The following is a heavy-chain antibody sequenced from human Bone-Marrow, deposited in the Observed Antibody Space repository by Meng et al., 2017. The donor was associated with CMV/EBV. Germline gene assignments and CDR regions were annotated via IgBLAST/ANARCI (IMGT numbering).Heavy chain of an antibody. CDR2: IRYDGSNK. Sequence: GESLKISCAASGFTFSSYGMHWVRQAPGKGLEWVAFIRYDGSNKYYADSVKGRFTISRDNAKNSLYLQMNSLRAEDTAVYYCAKDSGYCSSTSCYKFDYWGEGTLVTVSS. J-gene: IGHJ4*02. CDR3: AKDSGYCSSTSCYKFDY. D-gene: IGHD2-2*02. CDR1: GFTFSSYG. V-gene: IGHV3-30*02.